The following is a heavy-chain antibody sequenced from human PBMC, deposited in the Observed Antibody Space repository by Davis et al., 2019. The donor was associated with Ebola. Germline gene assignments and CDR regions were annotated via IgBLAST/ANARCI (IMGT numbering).Heavy chain of an antibody. CDR1: GFTFSSYA. J-gene: IGHJ4*02. Sequence: GGSLRLSCAASGFTFSSYAMSWVRQAPGKGLEWVAHIKQDGSQKYYVDSVKGRFTISRDNAQTSLSLQMNSLRVEDTAIYYCVRDAGWQRLDNWGQGTLVTVSS. CDR2: IKQDGSQK. CDR3: VRDAGWQRLDN. D-gene: IGHD2-15*01. V-gene: IGHV3-7*01.